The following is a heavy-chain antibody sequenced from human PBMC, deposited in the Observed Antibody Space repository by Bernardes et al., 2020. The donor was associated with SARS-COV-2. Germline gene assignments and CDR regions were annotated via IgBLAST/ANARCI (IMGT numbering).Heavy chain of an antibody. J-gene: IGHJ4*02. D-gene: IGHD6-13*01. V-gene: IGHV3-30*18. Sequence: GGSLRLSCAASGFTFSNYGMHWVRQAPGKGLEWLAIISDDGSNKYYGESVKGRFTISRDNSKNTLYLQMNSLRVEDTAVYYCAKAIAAAGYYLDYWGRGTLVAVSS. CDR3: AKAIAAAGYYLDY. CDR2: ISDDGSNK. CDR1: GFTFSNYG.